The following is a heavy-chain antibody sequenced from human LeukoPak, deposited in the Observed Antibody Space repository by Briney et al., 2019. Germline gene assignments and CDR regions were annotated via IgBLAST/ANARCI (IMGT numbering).Heavy chain of an antibody. D-gene: IGHD3-22*01. CDR1: GGSISSGGYY. CDR3: VRVVRRRYYFDY. J-gene: IGHJ4*02. V-gene: IGHV4-39*01. CDR2: IYYSGST. Sequence: SQTLSLTSTVSGGSISSGGYYWGWIRQPPGKGLEWIGSIYYSGSTYYNPSLKSRVTISVDTSKNQFSLKLSSVTAADTAVYYCVRVVRRRYYFDYWGQGTLVTVSS.